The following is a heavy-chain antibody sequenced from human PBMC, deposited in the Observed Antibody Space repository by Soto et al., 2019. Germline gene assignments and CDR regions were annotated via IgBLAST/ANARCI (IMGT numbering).Heavy chain of an antibody. J-gene: IGHJ4*02. V-gene: IGHV3-7*01. CDR3: FNVAYGY. CDR1: GFSFGSNW. Sequence: GGSLRLSCAASGFSFGSNWMSWVRQAPGKGLEWVANIKEDGTEEYYVDSAKGRFTISRDNAQNSLYLQMNSLRAEDTALYYCFNVAYGYWGQGTQVTVSS. D-gene: IGHD2-8*01. CDR2: IKEDGTEE.